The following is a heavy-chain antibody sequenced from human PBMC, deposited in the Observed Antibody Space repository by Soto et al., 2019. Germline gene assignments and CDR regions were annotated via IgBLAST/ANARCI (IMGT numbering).Heavy chain of an antibody. Sequence: QVQLVQSGAEVKKPGASVKVSCKASGYTFSSYGISWVRQAPGQGLEWMGWISAYNGNTNYAQKLQGRVTMTTDTSTSTAYMDLRSMRADDTAIYYCARDKGDGSGSYYGYWGQGTLVTVSS. CDR1: GYTFSSYG. D-gene: IGHD3-10*01. CDR3: ARDKGDGSGSYYGY. V-gene: IGHV1-18*01. CDR2: ISAYNGNT. J-gene: IGHJ4*02.